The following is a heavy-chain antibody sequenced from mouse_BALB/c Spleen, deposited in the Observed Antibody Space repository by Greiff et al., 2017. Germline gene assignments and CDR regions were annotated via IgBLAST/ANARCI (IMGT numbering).Heavy chain of an antibody. D-gene: IGHD2-4*01. J-gene: IGHJ2*01. CDR3: ARSYYDYGGGSFDY. CDR1: GYTFTSYY. CDR2: IYPGNVNT. Sequence: VQLQQSGPELVKPGASVRISCKASGYTFTSYYIHWVKQRPGQGLEWIGWIYPGNVNTKYNEKFKGKATLTADKSSSTAYMQLSSLTSEDSAVYFCARSYYDYGGGSFDYWGQGTTLTVSS. V-gene: IGHV1S56*01.